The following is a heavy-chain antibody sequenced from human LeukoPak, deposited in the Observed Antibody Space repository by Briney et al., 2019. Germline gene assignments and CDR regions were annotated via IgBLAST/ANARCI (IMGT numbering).Heavy chain of an antibody. J-gene: IGHJ5*02. D-gene: IGHD3-3*01. CDR1: DFSISSNRYY. CDR3: ASRFWSGYYYTWFDP. V-gene: IGHV4-39*01. Sequence: SETLSLTCTVSDFSISSNRYYWGCIPQPPGKGLESIVSSYYSGSTYDNPSRKSRVSISVDTSNNQFSMKMSSVNAADTAVYYCASRFWSGYYYTWFDPWGQGTLVTVSS. CDR2: SYYSGST.